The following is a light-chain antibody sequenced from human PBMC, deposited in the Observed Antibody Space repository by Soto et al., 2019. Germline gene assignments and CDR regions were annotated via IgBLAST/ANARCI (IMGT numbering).Light chain of an antibody. CDR3: QQRSNWPPT. V-gene: IGKV3-11*01. J-gene: IGKJ4*01. CDR1: QSVSSY. Sequence: EIVLTQSPATLSLSPGERATLSCRASQSVSSYLAWYQQKPGQAPRLLIYDASNRATGIPARFSGSGSETDFTLTISSLEPEDFAVYYCQQRSNWPPTFGRGTKVEIK. CDR2: DAS.